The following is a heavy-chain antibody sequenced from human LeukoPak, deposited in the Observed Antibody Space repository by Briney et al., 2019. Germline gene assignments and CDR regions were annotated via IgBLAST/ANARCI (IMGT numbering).Heavy chain of an antibody. CDR1: GYTFTSYG. CDR3: ARDRFIGSYYGTPGY. D-gene: IGHD1-26*01. V-gene: IGHV1-18*01. Sequence: ASVKVSCKASGYTFTSYGISWVRQAPGQGLEWMGWISAYNGNTNYAQKLQGRVTMTTDTSTSTAYMELRSLRSDDTAVYYCARDRFIGSYYGTPGYWGQGTLVTVSS. CDR2: ISAYNGNT. J-gene: IGHJ4*02.